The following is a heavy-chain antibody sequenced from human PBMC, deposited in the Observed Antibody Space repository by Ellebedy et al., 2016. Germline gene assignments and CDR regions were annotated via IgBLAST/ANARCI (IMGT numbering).Heavy chain of an antibody. CDR1: GFTFSTYS. J-gene: IGHJ3*02. Sequence: GESLKISCAASGFTFSTYSMNWVRQAPGKGLEWVSYISSSSSTIYYADSAKGRFTISRDNSKNTLYLQMNSLRPEDTAVYYCAGDQYCSSTSCYNAFDIWGQGTMVTVSS. CDR3: AGDQYCSSTSCYNAFDI. D-gene: IGHD2-2*02. CDR2: ISSSSSTI. V-gene: IGHV3-48*01.